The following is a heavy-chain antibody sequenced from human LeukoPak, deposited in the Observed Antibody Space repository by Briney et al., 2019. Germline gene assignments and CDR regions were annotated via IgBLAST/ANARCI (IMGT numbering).Heavy chain of an antibody. CDR2: IYYSGST. CDR1: GGSISSGGYY. D-gene: IGHD3-3*01. V-gene: IGHV4-31*03. Sequence: SQTLSLTCTVSGGSISSGGYYWSWIRQHPGKGLEWIGYIYYSGSTYYNPSLKSRVTISVDTSKNQFSLKLSSVTAADTAVYYCARSGVLYYDFWSGYYLADGMDVWGQGTTVTVSS. J-gene: IGHJ6*02. CDR3: ARSGVLYYDFWSGYYLADGMDV.